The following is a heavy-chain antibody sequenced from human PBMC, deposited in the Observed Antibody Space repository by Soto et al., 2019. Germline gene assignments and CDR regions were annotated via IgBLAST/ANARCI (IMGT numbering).Heavy chain of an antibody. CDR3: ATVPHDYTNYNCFDP. D-gene: IGHD4-4*01. J-gene: IGHJ5*02. CDR1: GFTFGDYA. V-gene: IGHV3-49*03. Sequence: GGSLRLSCTASGFTFGDYAMSWFRQAPGKGLEWVSFIRSKASDGTTEYAASVKGRFTISRDNSKNTLYLQMNSLRADDTALYYCATVPHDYTNYNCFDPWGQGTLVTVSS. CDR2: IRSKASDGTT.